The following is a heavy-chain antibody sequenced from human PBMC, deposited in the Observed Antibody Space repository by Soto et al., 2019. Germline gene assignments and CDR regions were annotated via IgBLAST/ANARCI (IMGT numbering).Heavy chain of an antibody. Sequence: PGGSLRLSCAASGFTFSSYAMSWVRQAPGKGLEWVSAISGSGGSTYYADSVKGRFTISRDNSKNTLYLQMNSLRAEDTAVYYSAKFGYGSGRHKPSFFYYMDVWGKGTTVTVSS. V-gene: IGHV3-23*01. J-gene: IGHJ6*03. CDR1: GFTFSSYA. D-gene: IGHD3-10*01. CDR2: ISGSGGST. CDR3: AKFGYGSGRHKPSFFYYMDV.